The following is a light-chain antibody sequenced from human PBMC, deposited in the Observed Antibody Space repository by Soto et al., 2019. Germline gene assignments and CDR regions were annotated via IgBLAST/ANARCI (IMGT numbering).Light chain of an antibody. CDR2: DAS. V-gene: IGKV1-5*01. CDR3: QQYNTYST. J-gene: IGKJ5*01. CDR1: QSLTGR. Sequence: DIQMTQSPSTLSASIGDTVTLTCRASQSLTGRLAWYQQKPGRPPKLLIYDASSLKSGVPARFSGSGSGTEFTLTISSLQPDDFATYYCQQYNTYSTFGQGTRLEIK.